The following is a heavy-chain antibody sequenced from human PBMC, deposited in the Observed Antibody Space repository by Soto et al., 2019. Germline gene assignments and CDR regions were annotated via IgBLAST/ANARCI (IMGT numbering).Heavy chain of an antibody. CDR3: VRVPPWAFDI. CDR2: INHSGST. J-gene: IGHJ3*02. Sequence: QVQLQESGPGLVKPSETLSLTCTVSGGSVSSGSYYWSWIRQPPGKGLEWIGEINHSGSTNYNPSLKSRVTISLDTSKNQFSLKLNSVTAADTAVYYCVRVPPWAFDIWGQGTMVTVSS. CDR1: GGSVSSGSYY. V-gene: IGHV4-61*01.